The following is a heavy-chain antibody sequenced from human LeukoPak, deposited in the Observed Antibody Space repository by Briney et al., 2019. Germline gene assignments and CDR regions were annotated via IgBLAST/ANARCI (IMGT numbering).Heavy chain of an antibody. CDR1: GGSISSGDYY. D-gene: IGHD3-22*01. V-gene: IGHV4-30-4*01. CDR2: IYYSGST. CDR3: AREGPDDSRYFDY. J-gene: IGHJ4*02. Sequence: PSETLSLTCTVSGGSISSGDYYWSWIRQPPGKGLEWIGYIYYSGSTYYNPSLKSRVTISVDTSKNQFSLKLSSVTAADTAVYYCAREGPDDSRYFDYWGQGTLVTVSS.